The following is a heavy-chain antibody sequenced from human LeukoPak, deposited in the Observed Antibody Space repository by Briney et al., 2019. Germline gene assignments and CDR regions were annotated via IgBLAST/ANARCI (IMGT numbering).Heavy chain of an antibody. Sequence: KASETLSLTCTVSGGSISSSSYYWGWIRQPPGKGLEWIGSIYYSGSTYYNPSLKSRVTISVDTSKNQFSLKLSSVTAADTAVYYCARQLGYGDYHFDYWGQGTLVTVSS. J-gene: IGHJ4*02. CDR2: IYYSGST. CDR1: GGSISSSSYY. D-gene: IGHD4-17*01. CDR3: ARQLGYGDYHFDY. V-gene: IGHV4-39*01.